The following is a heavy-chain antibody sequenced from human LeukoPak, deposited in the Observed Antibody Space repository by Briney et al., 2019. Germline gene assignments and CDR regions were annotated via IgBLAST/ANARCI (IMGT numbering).Heavy chain of an antibody. J-gene: IGHJ5*02. Sequence: GGSLRLSCAASGFTFSSYGMSWVRQAPGKGLEWVSAISDSGGSTYYADSVKGRFTISRDNSKNTLYLQMNSLRAEDTAVYYCAKDHSSSSWYDWFDPWGQGTLVTVSS. CDR1: GFTFSSYG. CDR3: AKDHSSSSWYDWFDP. CDR2: ISDSGGST. D-gene: IGHD6-13*01. V-gene: IGHV3-23*01.